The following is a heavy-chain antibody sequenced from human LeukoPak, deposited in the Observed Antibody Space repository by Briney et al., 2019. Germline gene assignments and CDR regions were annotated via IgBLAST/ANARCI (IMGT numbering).Heavy chain of an antibody. V-gene: IGHV3-30*18. CDR1: GFTFSSYG. CDR2: ISSDGSNK. Sequence: GRSLRLSCAASGFTFSSYGMHWVRQAPGKGLEWVAVISSDGSNKYYADSVKGRFTISRDNFKNTLYLQMNSLRAEDTAVYYCAKDRIAAAGMGALVYWGQGTLVTVSS. D-gene: IGHD6-13*01. J-gene: IGHJ4*02. CDR3: AKDRIAAAGMGALVY.